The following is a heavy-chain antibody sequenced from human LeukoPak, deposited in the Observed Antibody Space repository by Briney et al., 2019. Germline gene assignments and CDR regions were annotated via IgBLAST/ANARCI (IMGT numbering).Heavy chain of an antibody. CDR2: IIGPGSYT. J-gene: IGHJ4*02. CDR1: GFTFSSYW. CDR3: TRDTFSGDDF. Sequence: GGSLRLSCAASGFTFSSYWMHWVRQAPGKGLVWVSHIIGPGSYTSYADSVKGRFTISRDNAKNTVYLQMNSLRAEDTALYYCTRDTFSGDDFWGQGTLVTLSS. D-gene: IGHD3-16*01. V-gene: IGHV3-74*01.